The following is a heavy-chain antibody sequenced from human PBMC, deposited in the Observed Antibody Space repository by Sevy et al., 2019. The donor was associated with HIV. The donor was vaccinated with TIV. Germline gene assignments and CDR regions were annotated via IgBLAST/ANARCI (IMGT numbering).Heavy chain of an antibody. CDR1: GFTFSRFG. V-gene: IGHV3-30*04. D-gene: IGHD3-3*01. J-gene: IGHJ6*02. CDR2: ISYDGNDK. Sequence: GGSLRLSCAVSGFTFSRFGMHWVRQAPGKGLEWVAVISYDGNDKHYAESVKGRFTISRDNSKNTLHLEMNSLRAEDTAVYYCAIDQQITIVGEITDYYFYYGMDVWGQGTTVTVSS. CDR3: AIDQQITIVGEITDYYFYYGMDV.